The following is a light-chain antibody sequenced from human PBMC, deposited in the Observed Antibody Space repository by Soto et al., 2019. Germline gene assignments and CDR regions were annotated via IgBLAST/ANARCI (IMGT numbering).Light chain of an antibody. CDR2: AAS. J-gene: IGKJ3*01. Sequence: DIPMTQSPSSLSASVGDKVTITCRASVGISNFLAWYQQKPGKAPKLLISAASTLQSGVPSRFSGSGSETDFTLTISSLQPEDVATYYCQKCNSAPFTFGPGTKVDIK. CDR1: VGISNF. V-gene: IGKV1-27*01. CDR3: QKCNSAPFT.